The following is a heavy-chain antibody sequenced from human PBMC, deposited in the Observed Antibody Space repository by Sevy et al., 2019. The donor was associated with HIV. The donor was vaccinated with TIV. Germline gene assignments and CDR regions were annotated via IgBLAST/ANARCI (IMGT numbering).Heavy chain of an antibody. V-gene: IGHV4-34*01. D-gene: IGHD2-15*01. J-gene: IGHJ3*02. Sequence: SETVSLTCAVYGGSFSGYYWSWIRQPPGKGVEWIGEINHSGGTNYNPSLKSRVTISEDTSKNQISLKVNSVTAADTAVFYCARHCTGSSCSHAFDIWGQGTRVTVSS. CDR1: GGSFSGYY. CDR3: ARHCTGSSCSHAFDI. CDR2: INHSGGT.